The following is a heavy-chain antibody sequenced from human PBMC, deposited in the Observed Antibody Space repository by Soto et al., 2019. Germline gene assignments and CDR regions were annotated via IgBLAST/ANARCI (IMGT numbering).Heavy chain of an antibody. CDR2: IYHSGST. J-gene: IGHJ4*02. Sequence: SETLSVTWAVSGGSISSGGYSWSWIRQPPGKGLEWIGYIYHSGSTYYNPSLKSRVTISVDRSKNQFSLKLSSVTAADTAVYYCAAGGGLPRYYWGQGTLVTVSS. CDR1: GGSISSGGYS. D-gene: IGHD5-12*01. V-gene: IGHV4-30-2*01. CDR3: AAGGGLPRYY.